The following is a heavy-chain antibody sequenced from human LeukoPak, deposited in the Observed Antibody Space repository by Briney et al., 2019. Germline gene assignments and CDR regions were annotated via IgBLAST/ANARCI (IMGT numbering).Heavy chain of an antibody. CDR1: GYSISSGYF. CDR3: ARGRGVGATALDY. Sequence: SETLSLTCNVSGYSISSGYFWGWVRQAPGKGLEWIGSIYQRATVHYNPSLKSRVTISLDTSKNHFSLNLRSMQASDTAVYYCARGRGVGATALDYWGQGTLVTVSS. CDR2: IYQRATV. D-gene: IGHD1-26*01. J-gene: IGHJ4*02. V-gene: IGHV4-38-2*02.